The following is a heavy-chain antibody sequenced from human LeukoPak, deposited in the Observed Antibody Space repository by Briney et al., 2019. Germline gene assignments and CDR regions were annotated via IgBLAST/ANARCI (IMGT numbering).Heavy chain of an antibody. CDR2: IRYDGSNK. CDR3: AKDRRAAAGPHFDY. Sequence: GGSLRLSCAASGFTFSSYGMHWVRQAPGKGLEWVAFIRYDGSNKYYADSVKGRFTISRDNSKNTLYLQMNSLRAEDTAVYYCAKDRRAAAGPHFDYWGQGTLVTVSS. CDR1: GFTFSSYG. V-gene: IGHV3-30*02. J-gene: IGHJ4*02. D-gene: IGHD6-13*01.